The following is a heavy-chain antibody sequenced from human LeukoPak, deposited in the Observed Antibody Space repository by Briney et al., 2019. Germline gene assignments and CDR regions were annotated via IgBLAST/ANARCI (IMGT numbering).Heavy chain of an antibody. CDR3: ARDSGSSGWWNY. D-gene: IGHD6-19*01. CDR1: GFTVSSNY. J-gene: IGHJ4*02. V-gene: IGHV3-53*01. CDR2: VYSVGST. Sequence: GGSLRLSCVASGFTVSSNYMTWVRQAPGKGLEWVSVVYSVGSTYYADSVRGRFTISRDNAKNSLYLQMNSLRAEDTAVYYCARDSGSSGWWNYWGQGTLVTVSS.